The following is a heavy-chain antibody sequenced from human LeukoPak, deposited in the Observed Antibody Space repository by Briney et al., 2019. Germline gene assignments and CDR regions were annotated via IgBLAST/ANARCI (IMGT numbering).Heavy chain of an antibody. D-gene: IGHD6-25*01. CDR1: GGSIITSNW. V-gene: IGHV4-4*02. Sequence: PSGTLSLTCAVSGGSIITSNWWTWFRQPPGKGLEWIGQIYHTETSNYNPSLESRMTISVDKSKNQFSLNLTSVTAADTAVYYCARNGPTAAGAFDIWGQGTMVTVSP. CDR2: IYHTETS. CDR3: ARNGPTAAGAFDI. J-gene: IGHJ3*02.